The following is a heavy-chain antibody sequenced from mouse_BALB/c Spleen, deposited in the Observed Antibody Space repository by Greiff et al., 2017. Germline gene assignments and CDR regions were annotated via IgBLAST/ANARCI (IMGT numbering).Heavy chain of an antibody. J-gene: IGHJ2*01. D-gene: IGHD2-2*01. CDR2: ISSGGGST. Sequence: DVQLQESGGGLVKPGGSLKLSCAASGFAFSSYDMSWVRQTPEKRLEWVAYISSGGGSTYYPDTVKGRFTISRDNAKNTLYLQMSSLKSEDTAMYYCARREIYYGYDDYWGQGTTLTVSS. CDR1: GFAFSSYD. V-gene: IGHV5-12-1*01. CDR3: ARREIYYGYDDY.